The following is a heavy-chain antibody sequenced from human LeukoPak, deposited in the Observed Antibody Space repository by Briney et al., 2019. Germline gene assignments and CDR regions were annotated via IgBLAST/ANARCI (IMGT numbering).Heavy chain of an antibody. Sequence: GGSLRLSCAASGFTFSSYWMSWVRQAPGKGLEWVSAISGSGGSTYYADSVKGRFTISRDNAKKALFLQMNSLRAEDTAGYYCARDLVGGPLNYWGQGTLVTVSS. J-gene: IGHJ4*02. CDR3: ARDLVGGPLNY. D-gene: IGHD2-15*01. CDR2: ISGSGGST. CDR1: GFTFSSYW. V-gene: IGHV3-23*01.